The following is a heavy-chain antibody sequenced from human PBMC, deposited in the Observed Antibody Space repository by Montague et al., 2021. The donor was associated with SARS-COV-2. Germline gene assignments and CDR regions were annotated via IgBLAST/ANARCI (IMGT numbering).Heavy chain of an antibody. D-gene: IGHD2-15*01. J-gene: IGHJ4*02. V-gene: IGHV4-4*02. Sequence: SETLSLTCVVSGGAINSSNWWSWVRQPPGKGLEWIGYIYYSGSSNYSPSLKSRVTISIDTSKNQFSLNLNSVTAADGAVYYCASPGGYCSGGSCYYVYWGQGTLVTVSS. CDR2: IYYSGSS. CDR1: GGAINSSNW. CDR3: ASPGGYCSGGSCYYVY.